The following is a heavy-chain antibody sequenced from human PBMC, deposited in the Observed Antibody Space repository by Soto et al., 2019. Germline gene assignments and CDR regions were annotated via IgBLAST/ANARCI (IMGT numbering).Heavy chain of an antibody. D-gene: IGHD1-26*01. V-gene: IGHV3-23*01. CDR3: AKHGHSGSYYGRNYYYGMDV. J-gene: IGHJ6*02. CDR2: ISCSGGST. Sequence: GASLSLSCSASGSTFSSYAMSWVTQAPWNRLECVSAISCSGGSTYYAAFVKVGFTSCRDNSKNTLSPQMNSLSAEDTAVYYCAKHGHSGSYYGRNYYYGMDVWGQGTTVTVSS. CDR1: GSTFSSYA.